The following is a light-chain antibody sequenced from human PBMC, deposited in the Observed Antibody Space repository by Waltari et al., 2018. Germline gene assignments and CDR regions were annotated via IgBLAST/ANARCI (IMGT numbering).Light chain of an antibody. V-gene: IGKV1-39*01. CDR1: QSVSVF. CDR3: QQSYSTPLFT. J-gene: IGKJ5*01. Sequence: DIQMTQSPSSLSASVGDTVTIACRASQSVSVFLNWYHRKPGKAPELLIHSASSLHSGVPSRFSGRGSGTDFILTISGLQPEDFGTYYCQQSYSTPLFTFGQGTRLEIK. CDR2: SAS.